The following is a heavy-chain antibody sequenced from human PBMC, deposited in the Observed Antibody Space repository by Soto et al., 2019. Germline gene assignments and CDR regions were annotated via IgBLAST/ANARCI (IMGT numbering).Heavy chain of an antibody. CDR1: GGTFSSYS. Sequence: QVQLVQSGAEVKKPGYSVKVSCKASGGTFSSYSINWVRQAPGQGLEWMGEIFPIFGTANYAQKFQGRVTITADESTSTAYMELSSLRSEDTAVYYCAREGGRHSGGIDYWGQGTLVTVSS. J-gene: IGHJ4*02. V-gene: IGHV1-69*01. CDR2: IFPIFGTA. D-gene: IGHD1-26*01. CDR3: AREGGRHSGGIDY.